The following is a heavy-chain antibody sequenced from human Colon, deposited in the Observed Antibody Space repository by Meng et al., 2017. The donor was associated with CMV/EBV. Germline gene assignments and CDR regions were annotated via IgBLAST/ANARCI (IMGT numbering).Heavy chain of an antibody. CDR1: GYTFTNYD. Sequence: ASVKVSCKTSGYTFTNYDINWVRQAPGQGLEWMGWMNPHSLNTGFAQKFQGRVTLTRDTSINTVYMELNSLTSDDTAVYYCARGRGYCSTTSCSGMDVWGQGTTVTVSS. V-gene: IGHV1-8*02. CDR3: ARGRGYCSTTSCSGMDV. D-gene: IGHD2-2*01. J-gene: IGHJ6*02. CDR2: MNPHSLNT.